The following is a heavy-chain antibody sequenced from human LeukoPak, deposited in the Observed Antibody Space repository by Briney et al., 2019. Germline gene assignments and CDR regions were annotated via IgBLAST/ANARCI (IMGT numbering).Heavy chain of an antibody. V-gene: IGHV4-59*11. J-gene: IGHJ5*02. CDR1: GGSISSHY. D-gene: IGHD1-26*01. Sequence: SETLSLTCTVSGGSISSHYWSWIRQPPGKGLEWIGYIYYSGSTNYNPSLKSRVTISVDTSKNQFSLKLSSVTAADTAVYYCAIETVGAKLFDPWGQGTLVTVSS. CDR3: AIETVGAKLFDP. CDR2: IYYSGST.